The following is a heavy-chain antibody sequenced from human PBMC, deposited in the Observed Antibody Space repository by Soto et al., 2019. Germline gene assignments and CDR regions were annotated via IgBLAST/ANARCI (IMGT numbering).Heavy chain of an antibody. CDR2: ISGSGGST. Sequence: EVQLLESGGGLVQPGGSLRLSCAASGFTFSSYAMSWVRQAPGKGLEWVSAISGSGGSTYYADSVKCRFTISRDNSKNTLYLQMNSLRAEDTAVYYCAKGLGYCSGGSCSWGYYGMDVWGQGTTVTVSS. CDR1: GFTFSSYA. CDR3: AKGLGYCSGGSCSWGYYGMDV. V-gene: IGHV3-23*01. J-gene: IGHJ6*02. D-gene: IGHD2-15*01.